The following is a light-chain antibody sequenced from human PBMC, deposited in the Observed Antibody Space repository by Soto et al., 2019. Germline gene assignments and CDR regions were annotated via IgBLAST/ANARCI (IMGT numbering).Light chain of an antibody. J-gene: IGKJ1*01. Sequence: DIQITQSPSSLSSSVQDRFTITCRASQSISSYLNWYQQKPGKAPKLLIYAASSLQSGVPSRFSGSGSGTDFTLTISSLQPEDFATYYCQQSYSTPPTFGQGTKVDIK. CDR3: QQSYSTPPT. CDR2: AAS. CDR1: QSISSY. V-gene: IGKV1-39*01.